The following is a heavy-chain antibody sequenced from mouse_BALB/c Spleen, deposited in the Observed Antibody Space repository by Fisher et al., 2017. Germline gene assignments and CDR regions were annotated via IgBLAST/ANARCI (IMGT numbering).Heavy chain of an antibody. CDR3: ARHLYAMDY. J-gene: IGHJ4*01. V-gene: IGHV5-17*02. Sequence: GRFTISRDNPKNTLFLQMTSLRSEDTAMYYCARHLYAMDYWGQGTSVTVSS.